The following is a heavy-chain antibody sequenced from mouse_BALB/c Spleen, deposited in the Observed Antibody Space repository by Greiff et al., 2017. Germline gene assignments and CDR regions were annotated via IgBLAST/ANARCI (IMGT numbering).Heavy chain of an antibody. V-gene: IGHV1-4*01. CDR2: INPSSGYT. CDR3: ARSSIPTTMDY. Sequence: VMLVESGAELARPGASVKMSCKASGYTFTSYTMHWVKQRPGHGLEWIGYINPSSGYTNYNQKFKDKATLTADKSSSTAYMQLSSLTSEDSAVYYCARSSIPTTMDYWGQGTSVTVSS. CDR1: GYTFTSYT. J-gene: IGHJ4*01.